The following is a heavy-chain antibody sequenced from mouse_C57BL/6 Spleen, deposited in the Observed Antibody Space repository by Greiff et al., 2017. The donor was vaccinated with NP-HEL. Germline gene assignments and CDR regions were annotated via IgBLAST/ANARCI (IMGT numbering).Heavy chain of an antibody. Sequence: VQLKQSGPELVKPGASVKISCKASGYSFTDYNMNWVKQSNGKSLEWIGVINPNYGTTSYNQKFKGKATLTVDQSSSTAYMQLNSLTSEDSAVYYCARYDGYQYYYAMDYWGQGTSVTVSS. CDR3: ARYDGYQYYYAMDY. D-gene: IGHD2-3*01. V-gene: IGHV1-39*01. J-gene: IGHJ4*01. CDR1: GYSFTDYN. CDR2: INPNYGTT.